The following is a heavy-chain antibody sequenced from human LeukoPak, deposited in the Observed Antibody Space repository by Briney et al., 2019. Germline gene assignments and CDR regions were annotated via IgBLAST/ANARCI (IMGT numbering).Heavy chain of an antibody. CDR3: ARFVVVTAPAGFDY. CDR1: GGSFSGYY. V-gene: IGHV4-34*01. CDR2: INHSGST. J-gene: IGHJ4*02. Sequence: SETLSLTCAVYGGSFSGYYWSWIRQPSGKGLEWIGEINHSGSTNYNPSLKSRVTISVDTSKNQFSLKLSSVTAADTAVYYCARFVVVTAPAGFDYWGQGTLVTVSS. D-gene: IGHD2-21*02.